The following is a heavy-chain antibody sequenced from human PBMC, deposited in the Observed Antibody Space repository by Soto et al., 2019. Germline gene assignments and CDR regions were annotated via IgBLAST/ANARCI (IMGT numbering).Heavy chain of an antibody. CDR3: TRHHLTGRPRKENDYYYYMDV. Sequence: GGSLRLSCAASGFTFSGSAMHWVRQASGKGLEWVGRIRSKANSYATAYAASVKGRFTISRDDSKNTAYLQMNSLKTEDTAVYYCTRHHLTGRPRKENDYYYYMDVWGKGTTVTVSS. CDR2: IRSKANSYAT. J-gene: IGHJ6*03. CDR1: GFTFSGSA. D-gene: IGHD7-27*01. V-gene: IGHV3-73*01.